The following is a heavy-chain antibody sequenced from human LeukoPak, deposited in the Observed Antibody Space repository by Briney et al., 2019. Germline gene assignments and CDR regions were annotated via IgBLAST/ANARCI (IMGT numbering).Heavy chain of an antibody. V-gene: IGHV4-59*12. CDR2: IYYSGST. D-gene: IGHD2-2*02. Sequence: SETLSLTCTVSGGSISSYYWSWIRQPPGKGLEWIGSIYYSGSTYYNPSLKSRVTISVDTSKNQFSLKLSSVTAADTAVYYCARMGPIRAYTHYYYYMDVWGKGTTVTVSS. J-gene: IGHJ6*03. CDR1: GGSISSYY. CDR3: ARMGPIRAYTHYYYYMDV.